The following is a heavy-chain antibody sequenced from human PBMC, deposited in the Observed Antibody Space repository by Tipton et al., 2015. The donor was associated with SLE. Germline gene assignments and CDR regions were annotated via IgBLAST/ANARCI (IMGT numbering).Heavy chain of an antibody. Sequence: TLSLTCNVSGGSFSTGSYSWNWIRQPAGKGLEWIGRFYSGFTTYNPSLNSRATMSVDTSKNQFSLKLSSVTAADTAVYYCARAKMGYYDRSGYWSQGKTWLDNWGQGTLVTVSS. D-gene: IGHD3-22*01. CDR2: FYSGFT. J-gene: IGHJ4*02. CDR3: ARAKMGYYDRSGYWSQGKTWLDN. CDR1: GGSFSTGSYS. V-gene: IGHV4-61*02.